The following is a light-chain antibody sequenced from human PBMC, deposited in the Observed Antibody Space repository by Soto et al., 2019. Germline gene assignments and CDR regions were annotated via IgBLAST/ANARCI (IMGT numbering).Light chain of an antibody. CDR1: QTISNY. CDR2: AAS. CDR3: QQSDRTPFT. J-gene: IGKJ3*01. V-gene: IGKV1-39*01. Sequence: DIQMTQSPSSLSASVGDRVTITCRASQTISNYLNWYQQKPGKAPKVLISAASSLQSGVPSRFSGSGSGTDFTLTISSLQPEDFATYYCQQSDRTPFTFGPGTKADFK.